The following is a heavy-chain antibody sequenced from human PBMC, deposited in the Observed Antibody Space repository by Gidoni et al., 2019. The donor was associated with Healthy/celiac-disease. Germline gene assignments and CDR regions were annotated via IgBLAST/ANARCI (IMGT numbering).Heavy chain of an antibody. Sequence: QVQLVESGGGLVLPGRSLRLPCAAYAFTFSSFAMQWVRQAPGKWLEWVAVISYDGGNKYYADSVKGRFTISRDNSKNTLYLQMNSLRAEDTAVYYCARNGGGYDILTGYSYYFDYWGQGTLVTVSS. D-gene: IGHD3-9*01. CDR3: ARNGGGYDILTGYSYYFDY. V-gene: IGHV3-30-3*01. CDR1: AFTFSSFA. J-gene: IGHJ4*02. CDR2: ISYDGGNK.